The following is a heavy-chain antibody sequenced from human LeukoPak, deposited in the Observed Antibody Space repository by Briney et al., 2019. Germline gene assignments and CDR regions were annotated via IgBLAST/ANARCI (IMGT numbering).Heavy chain of an antibody. CDR3: ASIYFGAYVGASDV. CDR2: IYSVGKA. D-gene: IGHD4-17*01. J-gene: IGHJ3*01. V-gene: IGHV3-53*04. CDR1: GFTVTRNY. Sequence: GGSLRLSCVPSGFTVTRNYMSWVRAAPGEGLEWVSVIYSVGKAYYAAPVTGRFSISKQISKNTMYLQMNSLRVEDTAIYYCASIYFGAYVGASDVWGQGTRAAVPS.